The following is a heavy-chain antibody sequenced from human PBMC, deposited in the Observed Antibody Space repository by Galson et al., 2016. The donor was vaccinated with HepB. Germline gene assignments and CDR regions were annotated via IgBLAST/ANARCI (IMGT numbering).Heavy chain of an antibody. V-gene: IGHV3-11*06. D-gene: IGHD6-13*01. J-gene: IGHJ1*01. CDR2: ISSRSTYT. CDR3: ARARALGMAIGAAGPLGH. Sequence: SLRLSCAASGFTFSDYYMSWIRQAPGKGLEWISYISSRSTYTNYADSVKGRFTISRDNAKTSLYLQMNSLRAEDTAVYYCARARALGMAIGAAGPLGHWGQGTLVTVSS. CDR1: GFTFSDYY.